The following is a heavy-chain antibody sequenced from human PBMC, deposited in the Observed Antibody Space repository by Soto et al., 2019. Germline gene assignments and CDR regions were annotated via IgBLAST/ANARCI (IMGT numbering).Heavy chain of an antibody. V-gene: IGHV3-30-3*01. CDR2: ISSDGNHK. Sequence: QVQLVESGGGVVQPGRSLRLSCAASGFTVSSYTMHWVRQAPGQGLEWVAVISSDGNHKYYTDSVKGRFTISRDTSTNTLNLQMNSLRAEDTAVYYCARWEQPLFDYWGQGTLVSVSS. CDR1: GFTVSSYT. CDR3: ARWEQPLFDY. D-gene: IGHD1-26*01. J-gene: IGHJ4*02.